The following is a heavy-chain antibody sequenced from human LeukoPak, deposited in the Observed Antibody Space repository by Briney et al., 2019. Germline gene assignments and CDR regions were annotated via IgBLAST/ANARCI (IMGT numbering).Heavy chain of an antibody. Sequence: PGGSLRLSCAASGFTFSSYSMNWVRQAPGKGLEWVSSISSSSSYIYYADSVKGRFTISRDNAKNSLYLQMNSLRAEDTAVYYCARLEMATITYAYNYWGQGTLVTVSS. D-gene: IGHD5-24*01. V-gene: IGHV3-21*01. CDR3: ARLEMATITYAYNY. J-gene: IGHJ4*02. CDR1: GFTFSSYS. CDR2: ISSSSSYI.